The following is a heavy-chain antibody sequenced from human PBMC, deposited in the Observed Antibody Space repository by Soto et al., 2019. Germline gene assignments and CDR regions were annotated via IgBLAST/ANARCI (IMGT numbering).Heavy chain of an antibody. J-gene: IGHJ4*02. Sequence: GGSLRLSCAASGFTISNNYMNWVRQAPGKGLEWVSVISGGDSTYYADSVKGRFTVSRDNSKNTLYLQMNSLRAEDTAVYYCARTRGSTVTTDYFDYWGQGTLVTVSS. CDR1: GFTISNNY. CDR3: ARTRGSTVTTDYFDY. CDR2: ISGGDST. V-gene: IGHV3-66*01. D-gene: IGHD4-17*01.